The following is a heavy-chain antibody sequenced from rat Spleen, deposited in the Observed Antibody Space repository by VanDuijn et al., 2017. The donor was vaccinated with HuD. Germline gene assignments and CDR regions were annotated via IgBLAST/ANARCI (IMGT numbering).Heavy chain of an antibody. V-gene: IGHV5S13*01. CDR3: ARQDGGYLPD. J-gene: IGHJ2*01. D-gene: IGHD1-11*01. Sequence: EVQLVESGGGLVQPGRSLKLSCVASGFTFSSYVMHWFRQAPKKGLEWVASISYGGGGTYYPDSVKGRFTISSDNAKTTQYVKMDSLRSEDTATYYCARQDGGYLPDWGQGVMVTVSS. CDR2: ISYGGGGT. CDR1: GFTFSSYV.